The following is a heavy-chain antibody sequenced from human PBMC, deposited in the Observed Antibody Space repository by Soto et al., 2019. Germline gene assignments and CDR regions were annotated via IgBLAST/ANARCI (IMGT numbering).Heavy chain of an antibody. CDR3: TRDAYEGLTPSGYDWADFYYGMDV. D-gene: IGHD5-12*01. V-gene: IGHV3-49*04. CDR2: IRSKAYGGTT. J-gene: IGHJ6*02. CDR1: GFTFGDYA. Sequence: EVQLVESGGGLVQPGRSLRLSCTASGFTFGDYAMSWVRQAPGKGLEWMAFIRSKAYGGTTEYAASVKGRFTISRDDSKSIAYLKLNSLKTEDTAVYYCTRDAYEGLTPSGYDWADFYYGMDVWGQGTTVTVSS.